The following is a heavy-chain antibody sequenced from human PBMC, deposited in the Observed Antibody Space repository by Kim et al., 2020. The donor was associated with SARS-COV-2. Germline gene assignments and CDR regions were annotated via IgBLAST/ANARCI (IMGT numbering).Heavy chain of an antibody. CDR1: GYTFTSYA. V-gene: IGHV1-3*01. CDR3: ARDILTGYPPNYYYGMDV. CDR2: STLAMVT. Sequence: ASVKVSCKASGYTFTSYAMHWVRQAPDKGLSGWDGSTLAMVTQKYSQKFQGRVTITRDTSASTAYMELSSLRSEDTAVYYCARDILTGYPPNYYYGMDVWGQGTTVTVS. J-gene: IGHJ6*02. D-gene: IGHD3-9*01.